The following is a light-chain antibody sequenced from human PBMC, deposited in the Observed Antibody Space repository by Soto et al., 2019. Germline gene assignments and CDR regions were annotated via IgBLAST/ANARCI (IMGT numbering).Light chain of an antibody. V-gene: IGLV2-14*01. J-gene: IGLJ1*01. CDR3: SSYTSSSTLV. CDR1: SSDVGGYNY. CDR2: DVS. Sequence: QCVLTQPASVSGSPGQSITISCTGTSSDVGGYNYVSWYQQHPGKAPKLMIYDVSNRPSGVSNRFSGSKSGNTASLTISVLQAEDEADYYCSSYTSSSTLVFGTGTKVTVL.